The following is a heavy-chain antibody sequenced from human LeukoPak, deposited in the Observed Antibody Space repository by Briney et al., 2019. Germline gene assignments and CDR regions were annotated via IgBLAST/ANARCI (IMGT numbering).Heavy chain of an antibody. CDR3: ARIPTNAVPSAHNGFDI. CDR2: IYYSGST. V-gene: IGHV4-39*01. CDR1: GGSISSSSYY. J-gene: IGHJ3*02. Sequence: PSETLSLTCTVSGGSISSSSYYWGWIRQPPGKGLEWIGSIYYSGSTYYNPSLKSRVTISVDTSKNPFSLKLSSVTAADTAVYYCARIPTNAVPSAHNGFDIWGQGTMLTVSS. D-gene: IGHD6-19*01.